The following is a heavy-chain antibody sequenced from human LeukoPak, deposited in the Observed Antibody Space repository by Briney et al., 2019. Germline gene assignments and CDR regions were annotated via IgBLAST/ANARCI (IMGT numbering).Heavy chain of an antibody. V-gene: IGHV3-23*01. CDR3: AKDLATEDY. D-gene: IGHD5-12*01. Sequence: TGGSLRLSCVASGFTFRHYDMSWVRQAPGKGLEWVSSINTSGGSTYYADSLQGRFTISRDNSKNTLYLQMNSLRAEDTAVYYCAKDLATEDYWGQGTLVTVSS. CDR1: GFTFRHYD. CDR2: INTSGGST. J-gene: IGHJ4*02.